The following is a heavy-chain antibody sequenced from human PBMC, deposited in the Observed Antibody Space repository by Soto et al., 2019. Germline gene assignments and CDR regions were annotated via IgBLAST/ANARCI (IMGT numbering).Heavy chain of an antibody. CDR2: IFSNDEK. CDR3: ARIPVDIVATIRGYYYYYYGMDV. Sequence: SCPTLVNPTETLTLTCTVSGFSLSNARMGVSWMRQPPGKALEWLAHIFSNDEKSYSTSLRSRLTISKDTSKSQVVLTMTNMDPVDTATYYCARIPVDIVATIRGYYYYYYGMDVWGQGTTVTVYS. V-gene: IGHV2-26*01. D-gene: IGHD5-12*01. J-gene: IGHJ6*02. CDR1: GFSLSNARMG.